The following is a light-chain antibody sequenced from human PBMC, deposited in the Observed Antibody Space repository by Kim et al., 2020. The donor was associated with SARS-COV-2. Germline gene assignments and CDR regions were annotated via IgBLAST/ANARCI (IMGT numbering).Light chain of an antibody. V-gene: IGKV3-11*01. J-gene: IGKJ2*01. CDR2: DVS. CDR3: QQRSDWPYT. CDR1: QRVSNY. Sequence: EIVLTQSPAALSLSPGERATLSCRASQRVSNYLAWFQQKPGQAPRLLIYDVSNRATGIPARFSGSGSRTDFTLTISSLEPEDFGVYYCQQRSDWPYTFGQGTKLEI.